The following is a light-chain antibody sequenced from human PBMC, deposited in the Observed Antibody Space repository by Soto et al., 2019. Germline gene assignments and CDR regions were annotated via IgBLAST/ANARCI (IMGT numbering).Light chain of an antibody. J-gene: IGKJ1*01. V-gene: IGKV1-5*03. CDR2: KAY. CDR1: QSISSW. Sequence: DIQMTQSPSTLSASVGDRVTITCRASQSISSWLAWYQQKPGKAPQLLIYKAYSLESGVPSRFSGSGSGTEFTLTISSLQPDDFATYYCQQYNSYWTFGQGTKVEIK. CDR3: QQYNSYWT.